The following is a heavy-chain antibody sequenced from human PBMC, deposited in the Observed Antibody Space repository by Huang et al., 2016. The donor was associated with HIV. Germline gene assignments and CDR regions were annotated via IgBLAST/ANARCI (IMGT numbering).Heavy chain of an antibody. V-gene: IGHV1-8*01. CDR2: MNPNSGKR. D-gene: IGHD2-15*01. CDR3: ARGYCSGATCYLYFDY. J-gene: IGHJ4*02. Sequence: QVQLVQSGAEVKTPGASVKVSCKASGYNFTSYDINWVRQATGQGLEWMGWMNPNSGKRGYAQKFQGRVTMTRNTSMNTAYMELSGLRSEDTAVYYCARGYCSGATCYLYFDYWGQGTLVTVS. CDR1: GYNFTSYD.